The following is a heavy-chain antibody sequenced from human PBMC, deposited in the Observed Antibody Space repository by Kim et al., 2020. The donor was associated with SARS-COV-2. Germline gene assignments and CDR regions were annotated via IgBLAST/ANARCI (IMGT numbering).Heavy chain of an antibody. J-gene: IGHJ6*03. V-gene: IGHV3-9*01. Sequence: GGSLRLSCAASGFRFDDYAMYWVRHSPGRGLEWIAGTKWNSGNIDYADSVKGRFTISRDGAKKTLYLEMSSLRVEDTGVYYCGKSSGRLVEDWG. CDR1: GFRFDDYA. CDR3: GKSSGRLVED. CDR2: TKWNSGNI. D-gene: IGHD6-25*01.